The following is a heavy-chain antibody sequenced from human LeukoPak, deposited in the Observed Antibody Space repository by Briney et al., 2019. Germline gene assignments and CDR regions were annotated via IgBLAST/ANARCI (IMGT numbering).Heavy chain of an antibody. CDR3: ARLDSSSWYSVY. Sequence: PSETLSLTCTVSGGSISSYYWSWIRQPAGKGLEWIGYIYNSGSTNYNPSLKSRVTISVDTSKNQFSLKLSSVTAADTAVYYCARLDSSSWYSVYWGQRTLVTVSS. CDR1: GGSISSYY. J-gene: IGHJ4*02. CDR2: IYNSGST. V-gene: IGHV4-59*12. D-gene: IGHD6-13*01.